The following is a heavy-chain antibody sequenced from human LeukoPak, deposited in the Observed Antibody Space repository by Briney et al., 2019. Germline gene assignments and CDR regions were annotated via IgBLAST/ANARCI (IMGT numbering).Heavy chain of an antibody. CDR3: ARGVLVGATRNFDY. CDR2: INHSGST. V-gene: IGHV4-34*01. D-gene: IGHD1-26*01. CDR1: GGSFSGYY. J-gene: IGHJ4*02. Sequence: SETLSLTCAVYGGSFSGYYWSWIRQPPGKGLEWIGEINHSGSTNYNPSLKSRVTISVDTSKNQFSLKLSSVTAADTAVYYCARGVLVGATRNFDYWGQGTLVTVSS.